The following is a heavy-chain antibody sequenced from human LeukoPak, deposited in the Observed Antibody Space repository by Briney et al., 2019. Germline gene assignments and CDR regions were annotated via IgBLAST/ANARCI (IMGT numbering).Heavy chain of an antibody. CDR3: ATDREGDPSAYYLV. J-gene: IGHJ4*02. CDR1: GFTVSDNY. Sequence: GGSLRLSCAASGFTVSDNYMTWVRQAPGKGLEWVSALSGGGGSTYYADSVNGRFAISRDNSKNTLYLQMNSLRAEDSAVYYCATDREGDPSAYYLVGGQGTLITVSS. V-gene: IGHV3-23*01. CDR2: LSGGGGST. D-gene: IGHD3-22*01.